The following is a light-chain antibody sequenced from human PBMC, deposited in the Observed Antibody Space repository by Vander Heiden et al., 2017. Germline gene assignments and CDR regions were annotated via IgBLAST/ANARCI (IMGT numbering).Light chain of an antibody. Sequence: DIQMTQSPSSLSASEGDSVTLTCRASQSISSSLNWYQQKPGKAPNLLIYGASSLQSGVPSRFSGSGSGTDFTLTISRLQPEDFATYYCQQCDSTPRTFGQGTKVEIK. V-gene: IGKV1-39*01. CDR1: QSISSS. CDR2: GAS. J-gene: IGKJ1*01. CDR3: QQCDSTPRT.